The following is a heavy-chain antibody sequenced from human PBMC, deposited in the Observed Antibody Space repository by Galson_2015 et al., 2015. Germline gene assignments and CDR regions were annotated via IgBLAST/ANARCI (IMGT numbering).Heavy chain of an antibody. CDR3: ARSRYSTSFYYGMDV. CDR1: GYSFTSYW. V-gene: IGHV5-51*01. CDR2: IYPGDSDT. D-gene: IGHD2-2*01. Sequence: QSGAEVKKPGESLKISCKGSGYSFTSYWIGWVRQMPGKGLEWMGIIYPGDSDTRYSPSFQGQVTISADKSISTAYLQWSSLKASDTAMYYCARSRYSTSFYYGMDVWGQGTTVTVSS. J-gene: IGHJ6*02.